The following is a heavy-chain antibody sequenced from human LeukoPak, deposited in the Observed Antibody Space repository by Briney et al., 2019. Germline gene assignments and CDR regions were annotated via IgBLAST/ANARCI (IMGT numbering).Heavy chain of an antibody. CDR2: INSDGSST. CDR1: GFTFSSYW. V-gene: IGHV3-74*01. Sequence: GGSLRLSCAASGFTFSSYWMHWVRQAPGKGLVWVSRINSDGSSTSYADSVKGRFTISRDNAKNTLYLQMNSLRDEDTAVYYCARLRGITIFGVVPKGFDPWGQGTLVTVSS. J-gene: IGHJ5*02. CDR3: ARLRGITIFGVVPKGFDP. D-gene: IGHD3-3*01.